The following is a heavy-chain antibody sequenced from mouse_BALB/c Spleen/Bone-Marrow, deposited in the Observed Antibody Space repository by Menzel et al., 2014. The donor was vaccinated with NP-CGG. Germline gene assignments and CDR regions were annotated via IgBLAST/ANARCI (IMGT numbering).Heavy chain of an antibody. CDR1: GYTFTSYV. CDR3: ARGTTVVGDY. Sequence: VQLKESGPELVKPGASVKMSCMASGYTFTSYVVHWVKQKPGQGLEWIGYINPFNDGIEYNEKFKVKATLTSDKSSSTAYMELSSLTSEDSAVYYCARGTTVVGDYWGQGTTLTVSS. J-gene: IGHJ2*01. V-gene: IGHV1-14*01. CDR2: INPFNDGI. D-gene: IGHD1-1*01.